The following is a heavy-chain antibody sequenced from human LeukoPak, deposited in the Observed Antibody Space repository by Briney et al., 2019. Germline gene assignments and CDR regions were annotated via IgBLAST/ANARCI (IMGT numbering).Heavy chain of an antibody. CDR2: INHSGST. CDR3: ARSRYYDSSLKY. Sequence: SETLSLTCAVYGESFSGYYWTWIRQPPGKGLEWIGEINHSGSTNYNPSLKSRVTISVDTSKNQFSLKLSSVTAADTAVYYCARSRYYDSSLKYWGQGTLVTVPS. D-gene: IGHD3-22*01. J-gene: IGHJ4*02. V-gene: IGHV4-34*01. CDR1: GESFSGYY.